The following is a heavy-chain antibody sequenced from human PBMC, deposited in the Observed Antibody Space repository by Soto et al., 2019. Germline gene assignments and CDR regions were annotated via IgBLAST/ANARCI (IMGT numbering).Heavy chain of an antibody. V-gene: IGHV3-33*01. CDR2: IWYDGSNK. J-gene: IGHJ4*02. CDR1: GFTFSSYG. D-gene: IGHD4-17*01. CDR3: ARASTTVVTPTDY. Sequence: GGSLRLSCAAPGFTFSSYGMHWVRQAPGKGLEWVAVIWYDGSNKYYADSVKGRFTISRDNSKNTLYLQMNSLRAEDTAVYYCARASTTVVTPTDYWGQGTLVTVSS.